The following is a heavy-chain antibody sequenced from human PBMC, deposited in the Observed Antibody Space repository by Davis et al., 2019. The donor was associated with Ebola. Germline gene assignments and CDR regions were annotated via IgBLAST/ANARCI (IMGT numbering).Heavy chain of an antibody. V-gene: IGHV3-23*01. CDR2: ISGGGTIT. D-gene: IGHD3-22*01. CDR1: GFTFSNYV. J-gene: IGHJ4*02. Sequence: PGGSLRLSCAASGFTFSNYVMTWVRQAPGKGLEWVSSISGGGTITYYADSVKGRFTISRDNSKNALYLQMNSLRAEDTAEYYCAKEGRDNTMIPDYWGQGTLVTVSS. CDR3: AKEGRDNTMIPDY.